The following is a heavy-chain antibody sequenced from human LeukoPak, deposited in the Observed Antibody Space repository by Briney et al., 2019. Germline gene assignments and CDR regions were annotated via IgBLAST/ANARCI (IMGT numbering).Heavy chain of an antibody. D-gene: IGHD3-9*01. CDR1: GFTFSSYA. CDR3: AKLHHFDWLLVSNWFDP. V-gene: IGHV3-30-3*02. J-gene: IGHJ5*02. CDR2: ISYDGSNK. Sequence: HSGGSLRLSCAASGFTFSSYAMHWVRQAPGKGLEWVAVISYDGSNKYYADSVKGRFTISRDNSKNTLYLQMNSLRAEDTALYYCAKLHHFDWLLVSNWFDPWGQGTLVTVSS.